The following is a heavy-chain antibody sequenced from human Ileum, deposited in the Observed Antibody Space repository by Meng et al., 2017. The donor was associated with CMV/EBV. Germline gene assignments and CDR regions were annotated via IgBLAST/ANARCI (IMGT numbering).Heavy chain of an antibody. D-gene: IGHD6-6*01. CDR3: WAGAKQLVAFDY. J-gene: IGHJ4*02. Sequence: ASVKVSCKSSGYTFTGYSMHWVRQAPGQGLEWMGWISAYNGNTNYAQKLQGRVTMTTDTSTSTAYMELRSLRSDDTAVYYYWAGAKQLVAFDYWGQGTLVTVSS. V-gene: IGHV1-18*04. CDR1: GYTFTGYS. CDR2: ISAYNGNT.